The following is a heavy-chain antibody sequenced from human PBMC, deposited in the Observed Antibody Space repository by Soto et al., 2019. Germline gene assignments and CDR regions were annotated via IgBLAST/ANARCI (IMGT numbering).Heavy chain of an antibody. CDR2: ISGSDGST. J-gene: IGHJ6*02. V-gene: IGHV3-23*01. CDR3: ARALAVLVVKSFSYGLDV. CDR1: GFRFSSYA. D-gene: IGHD3-22*01. Sequence: GGSLRLSCVASGFRFSSYAMSWVRQAPGKGLEWASVISGSDGSTYYADSVKGRFTISRDNSKNTLYLQMNNLRAQDTAVYYCARALAVLVVKSFSYGLDVWGQGTTVTVSS.